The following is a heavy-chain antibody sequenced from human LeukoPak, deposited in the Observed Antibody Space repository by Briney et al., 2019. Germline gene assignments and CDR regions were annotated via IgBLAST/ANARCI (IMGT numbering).Heavy chain of an antibody. CDR3: ATIKRGNIYGYFDF. CDR1: GGSFSGYY. CDR2: INHSGST. Sequence: SETLSLTCAVYGGSFSGYYWSWIRQPPGKGLEWIGEINHSGSTNYNPSLKSRVTISVDTSKNQFSLRLSSVTAADTAVYYCATIKRGNIYGYFDFWGQGILVTVSS. V-gene: IGHV4-34*01. J-gene: IGHJ4*02. D-gene: IGHD5-18*01.